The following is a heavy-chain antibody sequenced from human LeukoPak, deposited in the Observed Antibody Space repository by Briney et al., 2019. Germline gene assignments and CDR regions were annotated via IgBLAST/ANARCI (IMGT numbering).Heavy chain of an antibody. CDR1: GGSISTYY. J-gene: IGHJ4*02. CDR3: ARGGEAATAD. CDR2: IYYSGST. V-gene: IGHV4-59*01. Sequence: SETLSLTYTVSGGSISTYYWTWIRQPPGKGLEWIGYIYYSGSTNYNPSLKSRVTITVDTSKNQFSLKLSSVTAADTAVYYCARGGEAATADWGRGILVTVSS. D-gene: IGHD6-13*01.